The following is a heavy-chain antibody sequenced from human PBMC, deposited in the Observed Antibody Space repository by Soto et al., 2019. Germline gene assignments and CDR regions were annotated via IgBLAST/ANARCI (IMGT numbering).Heavy chain of an antibody. D-gene: IGHD2-2*01. J-gene: IGHJ6*02. Sequence: ASVKVSCKASGYIFSSHCIYWVRQAPGQGLQWMGIINPGGGRTAYAQKFQGRDTLTRDLSTSTVYMELTSLTYDDTAVYYCARDVSGPGATYVMDVWGQGTTVTVSS. CDR2: INPGGGRT. CDR1: GYIFSSHC. V-gene: IGHV1-46*01. CDR3: ARDVSGPGATYVMDV.